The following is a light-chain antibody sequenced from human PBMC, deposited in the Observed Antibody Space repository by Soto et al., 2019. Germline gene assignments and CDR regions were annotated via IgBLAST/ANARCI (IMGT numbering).Light chain of an antibody. CDR3: QQSFSPLLT. Sequence: DIQVTQSPSSVSASVGDRVTITCRASQTLNNYLTWFQQKPGKAPKVLIYAASTLQSGVPSRFSGSGSGAEFTLTISSLRPEDFATYYCQQSFSPLLTFGGGTKVDIK. CDR1: QTLNNY. J-gene: IGKJ4*01. V-gene: IGKV1-39*01. CDR2: AAS.